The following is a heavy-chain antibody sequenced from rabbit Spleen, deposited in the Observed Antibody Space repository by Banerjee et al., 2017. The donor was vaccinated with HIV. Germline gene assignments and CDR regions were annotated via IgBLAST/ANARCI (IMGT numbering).Heavy chain of an antibody. CDR2: IYTGSGST. CDR3: ARDSGSSFSSYGMDL. D-gene: IGHD8-1*01. CDR1: GFSFSSSYW. V-gene: IGHV1S40*01. Sequence: QSLEESGGDLVKPGASLTLTCTASGFSFSSSYWICWVRQTPGKGLEWIACIYTGSGSTYYASWAKGRFTISKTSSTTVTLQMTSLTAADTATYFCARDSGSSFSSYGMDLWGPGTLVTVS. J-gene: IGHJ6*01.